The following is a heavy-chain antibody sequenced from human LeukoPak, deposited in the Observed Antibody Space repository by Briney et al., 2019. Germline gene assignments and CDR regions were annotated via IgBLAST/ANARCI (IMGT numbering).Heavy chain of an antibody. CDR3: AREGTYYDILTGYPSGLGV. CDR1: GFTFSSYS. D-gene: IGHD3-9*01. J-gene: IGHJ6*04. CDR2: ISSSSSTI. V-gene: IGHV3-48*04. Sequence: GGSLRLSCAASGFTFSSYSMNWVRQAPGKGLEWVSYISSSSSTIYYADSVKGRFTISRDNAKNSLYLQMNSLRAEDTAVYYCAREGTYYDILTGYPSGLGVWGKGTTVIVSS.